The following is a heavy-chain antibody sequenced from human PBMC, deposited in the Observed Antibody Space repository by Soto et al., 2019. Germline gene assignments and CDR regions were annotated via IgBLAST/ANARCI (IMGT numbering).Heavy chain of an antibody. D-gene: IGHD4-4*01. Sequence: PGESLKISCKGSGYSFTSYWIGWVRQMPGKGLEWMGIIYPGDSDTRYSPSFQGQVTISADKSISTAYLQWSSLKASDTAMYYCATSFMTTVTYGPDSLQDYYYMDVWGKGTTVTVSS. CDR1: GYSFTSYW. CDR3: ATSFMTTVTYGPDSLQDYYYMDV. J-gene: IGHJ6*03. V-gene: IGHV5-51*01. CDR2: IYPGDSDT.